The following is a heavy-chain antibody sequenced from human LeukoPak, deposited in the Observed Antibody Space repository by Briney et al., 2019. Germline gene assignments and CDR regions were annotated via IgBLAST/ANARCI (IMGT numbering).Heavy chain of an antibody. CDR3: AREKSSRYYYYMDV. J-gene: IGHJ6*03. CDR2: IYSGGST. D-gene: IGHD2-2*01. CDR1: GFTVSSNY. Sequence: GGSLRLSCAASGFTVSSNYMSWVRQAPGKGLEWVSVIYSGGSTYYADSVKGRFTISRDNSKNTLYLQMNSLRAEDTAVYYCAREKSSRYYYYMDVWGKGTTVTVSS. V-gene: IGHV3-53*01.